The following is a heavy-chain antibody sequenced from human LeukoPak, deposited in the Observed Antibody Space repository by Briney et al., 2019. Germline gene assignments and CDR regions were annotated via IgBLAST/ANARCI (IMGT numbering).Heavy chain of an antibody. V-gene: IGHV1-24*01. J-gene: IGHJ4*02. CDR1: GYTLTELS. CDR3: ATGMVPGYCSGGSCSSSGDY. Sequence: ASVKVSCKVSGYTLTELSMHWVQQAPGKGLEWMGGFDPEDGETIYAQKFQGRVTMTEDTSTDTAYMELSSLRSEDTAVYYCATGMVPGYCSGGSCSSSGDYWGQGTLVTVSS. D-gene: IGHD2-15*01. CDR2: FDPEDGET.